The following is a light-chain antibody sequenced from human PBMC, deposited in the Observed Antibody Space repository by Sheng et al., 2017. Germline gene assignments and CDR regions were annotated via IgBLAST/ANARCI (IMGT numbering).Light chain of an antibody. CDR3: QQFST. V-gene: IGKV1-5*03. J-gene: IGKJ4*01. CDR1: PSISTW. CDR2: KVS. Sequence: DIQMTQFPSTLSASIGDRVTITCRASPSISTWLAWYQQKPGKAPKLLIYKVSNLEIGVPSRFSGSGSGTEFTLTINSLQPDDFATYYCQQFSTFGGGTKVEIK.